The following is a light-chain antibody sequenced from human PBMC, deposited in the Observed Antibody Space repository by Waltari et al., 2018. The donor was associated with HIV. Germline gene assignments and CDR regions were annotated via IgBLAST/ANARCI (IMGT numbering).Light chain of an antibody. Sequence: QSVLTQPASVSGSPGQSITISCTGTNSDLGAYNYVSWYQQHPGKAPKLLIYEVSNRTSGVSNRVSGSKAGTTASLTISGLQAEDEADYYCSSYTGTSTLYVFGPGTKVTVL. J-gene: IGLJ1*01. CDR3: SSYTGTSTLYV. CDR1: NSDLGAYNY. CDR2: EVS. V-gene: IGLV2-14*01.